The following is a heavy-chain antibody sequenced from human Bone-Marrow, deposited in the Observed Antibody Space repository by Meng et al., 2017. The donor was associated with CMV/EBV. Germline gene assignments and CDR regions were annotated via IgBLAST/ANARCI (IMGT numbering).Heavy chain of an antibody. J-gene: IGHJ4*02. Sequence: SETLSLTCTVSGGSVSSGSHYWSWIRQPPGKELEWIGYIYYSGSAKYNPSLKSRVTISVDTSKNQFSLKLSSVTAADTAVYYCARDEGGYFDYWGQGTRVTGSS. CDR2: IYYSGSA. V-gene: IGHV4-61*01. CDR1: GGSVSSGSHY. CDR3: ARDEGGYFDY.